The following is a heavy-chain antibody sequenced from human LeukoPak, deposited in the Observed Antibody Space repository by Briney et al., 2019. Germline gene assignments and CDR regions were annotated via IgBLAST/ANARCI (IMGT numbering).Heavy chain of an antibody. V-gene: IGHV1-8*03. CDR1: GYTFTSYD. J-gene: IGHJ6*03. CDR2: MNPNSGNT. Sequence: ASVKVSCKASGYTFTSYDINWVRQATGQGLERMGWMNPNSGNTGYAQKFQGRVTITRNTSISTAYMELSSLRSEDTAVYYCARANSSGYYYVGYYYYMDVWGKGTTVTVSS. CDR3: ARANSSGYYYVGYYYYMDV. D-gene: IGHD3-22*01.